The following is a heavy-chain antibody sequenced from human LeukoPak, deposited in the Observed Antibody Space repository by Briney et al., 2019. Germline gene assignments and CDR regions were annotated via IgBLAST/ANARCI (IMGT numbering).Heavy chain of an antibody. V-gene: IGHV4-34*01. Sequence: PSETLSLTCAVYVGSFGGYYWSWIRQPPGKGLEWIGGINHSGRTNYNPSLKSRVTISVDTSKNQFSLKLSAVTAADTAVYYCARGGCSSTSCYNRLPSDFDYWGQGTLVTVSS. J-gene: IGHJ4*02. CDR1: VGSFGGYY. CDR3: ARGGCSSTSCYNRLPSDFDY. CDR2: INHSGRT. D-gene: IGHD2-2*02.